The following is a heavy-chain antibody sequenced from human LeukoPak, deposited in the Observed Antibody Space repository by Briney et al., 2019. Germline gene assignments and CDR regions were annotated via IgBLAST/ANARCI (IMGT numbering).Heavy chain of an antibody. CDR3: ARVRFGELLGYYFDY. CDR1: GGSISSYY. Sequence: SETLSLTCTVSGGSISSYYWSWIRQPPGKGLEWIGYIYYSGSTNYNPSLKSRVTISVDTSKNQFSLRLSSVTAADTAVYYCARVRFGELLGYYFDYWGQGTLVTVSS. V-gene: IGHV4-59*01. J-gene: IGHJ4*02. CDR2: IYYSGST. D-gene: IGHD3-10*01.